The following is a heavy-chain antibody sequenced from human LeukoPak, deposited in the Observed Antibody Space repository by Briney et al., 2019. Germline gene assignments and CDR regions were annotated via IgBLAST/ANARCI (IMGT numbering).Heavy chain of an antibody. CDR1: GGSISSGGYY. D-gene: IGHD1-26*01. V-gene: IGHV4-31*03. CDR3: ARDRIVGATHPGYYYGMDV. Sequence: PSETLSLTCTVSGGSISSGGYYWSWIRQHPGKGLEWIGYIYYSGSTYYNPSLKSRVTISVDTSKNQFSLKLSSVTAADTAVYYCARDRIVGATHPGYYYGMDVWGQGTTVTVSS. CDR2: IYYSGST. J-gene: IGHJ6*02.